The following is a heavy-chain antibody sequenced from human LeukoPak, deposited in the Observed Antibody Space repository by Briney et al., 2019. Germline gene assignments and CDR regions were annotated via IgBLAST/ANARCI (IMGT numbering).Heavy chain of an antibody. D-gene: IGHD6-19*01. CDR3: AKDSTSTVAVPGGNNWFDP. J-gene: IGHJ5*02. CDR2: IKQDGSEK. CDR1: GFTFSSYW. V-gene: IGHV3-7*03. Sequence: GGSLRLSCAASGFTFSSYWMSWVRQAPGKGLEWVANIKQDGSEKYYVDSVKGRFTISRDNAKNSLYLQMNSLRAEDTALYYCAKDSTSTVAVPGGNNWFDPWGQGTLVTVSS.